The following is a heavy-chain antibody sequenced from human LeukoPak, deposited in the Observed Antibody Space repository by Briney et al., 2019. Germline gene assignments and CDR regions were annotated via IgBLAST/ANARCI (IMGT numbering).Heavy chain of an antibody. CDR2: ISGSGTNI. D-gene: IGHD4-17*01. Sequence: GGSLRLSCAASGFTFSSYTMNWIRQAPGGGLEWVSSISGSGTNIYYADSVKGRFNISRDNAENSLSLQMNSPRADDTAVYYCARDYHGDYMFDFWGQGTLVTVSS. CDR1: GFTFSSYT. CDR3: ARDYHGDYMFDF. V-gene: IGHV3-21*01. J-gene: IGHJ4*02.